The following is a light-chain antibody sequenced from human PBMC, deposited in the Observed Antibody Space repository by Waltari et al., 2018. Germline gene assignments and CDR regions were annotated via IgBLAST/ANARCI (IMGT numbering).Light chain of an antibody. CDR3: SSYAGSNNLV. V-gene: IGLV2-8*01. CDR1: SSDIGGYKY. J-gene: IGLJ1*01. Sequence: QSALTQPPSASGSPGQSVTISCTGTSSDIGGYKYASWYRQHPGKGPKILIYEVSKRPSGVPNRFSGSKSGTTASLTVSGLQAEDEADYYCSSYAGSNNLVFGTGTKVTVL. CDR2: EVS.